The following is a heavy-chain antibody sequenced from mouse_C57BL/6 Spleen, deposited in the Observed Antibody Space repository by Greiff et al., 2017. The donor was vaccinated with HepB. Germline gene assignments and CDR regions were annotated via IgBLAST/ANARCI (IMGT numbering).Heavy chain of an antibody. CDR2: IDPETGGT. Sequence: QVQLKQSGAELVRPGASVTLSCKASGYTFTDYEMHWVKQTPVHGLEWIGAIDPETGGTAYNQKFKGKAILTADKSSSTAYMELRSLTSEDSAVYYCTRKSNSLFDYWGQGATLTVSS. CDR1: GYTFTDYE. CDR3: TRKSNSLFDY. V-gene: IGHV1-15*01. J-gene: IGHJ2*01. D-gene: IGHD2-5*01.